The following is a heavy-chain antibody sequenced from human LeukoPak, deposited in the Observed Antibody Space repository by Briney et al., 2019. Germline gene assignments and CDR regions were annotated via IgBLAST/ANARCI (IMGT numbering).Heavy chain of an antibody. CDR3: ARTATDTGEFDY. CDR1: GFTFSSYS. J-gene: IGHJ4*02. CDR2: ISSSSSSI. V-gene: IGHV3-21*01. D-gene: IGHD6-13*01. Sequence: PGGSLRLSCAASGFTFSSYSMNWVRQAPGKGLECVSSISSSSSSIYYADSVKGRFTISRDDAKNSLYLQMNSLRAEDTAVYYCARTATDTGEFDYWGQGTLVTVSS.